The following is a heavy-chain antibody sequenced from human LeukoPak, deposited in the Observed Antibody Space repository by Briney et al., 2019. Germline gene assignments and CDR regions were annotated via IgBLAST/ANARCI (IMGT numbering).Heavy chain of an antibody. CDR2: ISAYNGNT. CDR1: GYTLTSYG. CDR3: ARDQWELSTNFDY. V-gene: IGHV1-18*01. J-gene: IGHJ4*02. Sequence: LAASVKVSCMASGYTLTSYGISWVRQAAGQVLDWMGWISAYNGNTNYAQKLQGRVTVTTDTSTSTAYMELRGLRSDDTAVYYCARDQWELSTNFDYWGQGTLVTVSS. D-gene: IGHD3-16*02.